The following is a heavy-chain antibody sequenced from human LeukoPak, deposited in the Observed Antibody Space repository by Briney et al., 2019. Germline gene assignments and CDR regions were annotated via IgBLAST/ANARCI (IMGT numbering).Heavy chain of an antibody. CDR3: AREWKKTGAIDH. D-gene: IGHD1-1*01. CDR1: GFTFSSYW. J-gene: IGHJ4*02. CDR2: INTDGSST. V-gene: IGHV3-74*01. Sequence: GGSLRLSCAASGFTFSSYWMHWVRQVPGKGLVWVSRINTDGSSTTYADSVKGRFTISRDNTENTLYLQMSSLRAEDTAVYYCAREWKKTGAIDHWGQGTLVTVSS.